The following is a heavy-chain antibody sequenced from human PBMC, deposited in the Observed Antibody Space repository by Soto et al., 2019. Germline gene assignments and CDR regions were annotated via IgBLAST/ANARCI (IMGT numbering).Heavy chain of an antibody. J-gene: IGHJ6*03. CDR1: GGSIGGHC. Sequence: TSETLSLTCAVSGGSIGGHCWSWIRQPPGKGLEWIGYIYYSGSTNYKPSIKSRVTISVDTSKIRFSRKLSSVTAADTAVYYCARLLGSKTKTYYTDVWGKGTTVTVSS. V-gene: IGHV4-59*08. CDR2: IYYSGST. CDR3: ARLLGSKTKTYYTDV. D-gene: IGHD4-4*01.